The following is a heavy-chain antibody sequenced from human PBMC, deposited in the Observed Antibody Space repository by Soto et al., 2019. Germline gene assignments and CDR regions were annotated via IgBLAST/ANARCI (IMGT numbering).Heavy chain of an antibody. J-gene: IGHJ5*02. CDR1: GYTFTSYY. D-gene: IGHD5-12*01. Sequence: ASVKVSCKASGYTFTSYYMHWVRQAPGQGLEWMGIINPSDGSTSYAQKFQGRVTMTRDTSTSTAYMELRSLRSQDTAVYYCARGDGGYEPGSFDPCGQGAL. V-gene: IGHV1-46*01. CDR3: ARGDGGYEPGSFDP. CDR2: INPSDGST.